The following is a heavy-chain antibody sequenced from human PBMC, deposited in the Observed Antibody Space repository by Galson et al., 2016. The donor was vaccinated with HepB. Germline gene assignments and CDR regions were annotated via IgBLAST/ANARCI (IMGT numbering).Heavy chain of an antibody. CDR1: GGSISTFY. CDR3: AREPAATGDAFDI. CDR2: IDYSGST. D-gene: IGHD3-9*01. Sequence: SETLSLTCTVSGGSISTFYWSWIRQPPGKGLEWIGYIDYSGSTNFNPPLKSRVTISIDASKNQFSLRLSSVTAADTAVYYCAREPAATGDAFDIWGQGTMVTVSS. V-gene: IGHV4-59*01. J-gene: IGHJ3*02.